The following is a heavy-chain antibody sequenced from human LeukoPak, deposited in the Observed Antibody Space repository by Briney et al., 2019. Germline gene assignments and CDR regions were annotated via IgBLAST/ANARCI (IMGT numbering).Heavy chain of an antibody. D-gene: IGHD2-2*01. Sequence: ASVKVSCKASGYTFTGYYMHWVRQAPGQGLEWMGWINPNSGGTNYAQKFQGRVTMTRDTSISTAYMELSRLRSDDTAVYYCARDAVYCSSTSCFVFWGQGTLVTVSS. CDR2: INPNSGGT. J-gene: IGHJ4*02. CDR1: GYTFTGYY. V-gene: IGHV1-2*02. CDR3: ARDAVYCSSTSCFVF.